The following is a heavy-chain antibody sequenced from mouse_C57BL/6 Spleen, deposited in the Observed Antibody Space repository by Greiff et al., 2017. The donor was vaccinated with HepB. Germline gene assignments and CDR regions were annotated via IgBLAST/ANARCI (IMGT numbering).Heavy chain of an antibody. CDR1: GYTFTSYG. CDR2: IYPRSGNT. Sequence: QVQLKQSGAELARPGASVKLSCKASGYTFTSYGISWVKQRTGQGLEWIGEIYPRSGNTYYNEKFKGKATLTAVKSSSTAYMELRSLTSEDSAVYFCARSPYGSSPYGYFDVWGTGTTVTVSS. V-gene: IGHV1-81*01. D-gene: IGHD1-1*01. CDR3: ARSPYGSSPYGYFDV. J-gene: IGHJ1*03.